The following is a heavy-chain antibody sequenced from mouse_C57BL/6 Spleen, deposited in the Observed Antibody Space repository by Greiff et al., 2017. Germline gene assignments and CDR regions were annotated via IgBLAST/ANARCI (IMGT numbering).Heavy chain of an antibody. CDR1: GYTFTSYG. D-gene: IGHD2-4*01. CDR2: IYPRSGNT. CDR3: ARWRNDLDYAMDY. Sequence: VQLQQSGAELARPGASVKLSCKASGYTFTSYGISWVKQRTGQGLEWIGEIYPRSGNTYYNEQFKGKATLTADKSSSTAYMELRSLTSEDSAVYFCARWRNDLDYAMDYWGQGTSVTVSS. J-gene: IGHJ4*01. V-gene: IGHV1-81*01.